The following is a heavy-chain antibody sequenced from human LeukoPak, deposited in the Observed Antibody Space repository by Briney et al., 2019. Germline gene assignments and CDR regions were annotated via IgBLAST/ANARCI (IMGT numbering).Heavy chain of an antibody. Sequence: PGGSLRLSCAASGFTFSSYGMHWVRQAPGKGLEWVSVIYSGGNTYYADSVKGKFTISRDNSKNAVFLQMNSLRAEDTAVYYCAREGGTSWAFDIWGQGTLVTVSS. J-gene: IGHJ3*02. CDR1: GFTFSSYG. CDR3: AREGGTSWAFDI. CDR2: IYSGGNT. V-gene: IGHV3-66*01. D-gene: IGHD6-13*01.